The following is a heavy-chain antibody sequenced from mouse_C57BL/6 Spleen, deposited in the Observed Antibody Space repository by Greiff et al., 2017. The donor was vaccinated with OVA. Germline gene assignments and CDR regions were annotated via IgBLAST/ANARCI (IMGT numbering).Heavy chain of an antibody. CDR1: GFTFSDYY. CDR2: INYDGSST. J-gene: IGHJ1*03. V-gene: IGHV5-16*01. Sequence: EVMVVESEGGLVQPGSSMKLSCTASGFTFSDYYMAWVRQVPEKGLEWVANINYDGSSTYYLDSLKSRFIISRDNATNTLYLHLSSLKSEDTATYYCARDRGGDGYDVGGWYFDVWGTGTTVTVSS. CDR3: ARDRGGDGYDVGGWYFDV. D-gene: IGHD2-2*01.